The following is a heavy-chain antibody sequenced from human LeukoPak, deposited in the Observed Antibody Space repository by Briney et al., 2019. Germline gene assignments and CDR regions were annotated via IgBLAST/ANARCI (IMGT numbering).Heavy chain of an antibody. CDR1: GGSISSGGYP. Sequence: PSETLSLTCAVSGGSISSGGYPWSWIRQPPGKGLEWIGYIYHSGSTNYNPSLKSRVTISVDRSKNQFSLKLSSVTAADTAVYYCASSHDYGDPNWFDPWGQGTLVTVSS. CDR2: IYHSGST. J-gene: IGHJ5*02. D-gene: IGHD4-17*01. V-gene: IGHV4-30-2*01. CDR3: ASSHDYGDPNWFDP.